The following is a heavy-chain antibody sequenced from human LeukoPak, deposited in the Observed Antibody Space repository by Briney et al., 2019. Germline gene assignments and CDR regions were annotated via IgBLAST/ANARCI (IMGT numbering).Heavy chain of an antibody. D-gene: IGHD6-13*01. Sequence: SETLSLTCTVSGGSISSYYWSWIRQPPGKGLEWIGYIYYSGSTTYNPSLKSRVTISVDTSKNQFSLKLSSVSAADTAVYYCARAAGRDAFDIWGQGTMVTVSS. CDR2: IYYSGST. CDR3: ARAAGRDAFDI. V-gene: IGHV4-59*01. J-gene: IGHJ3*02. CDR1: GGSISSYY.